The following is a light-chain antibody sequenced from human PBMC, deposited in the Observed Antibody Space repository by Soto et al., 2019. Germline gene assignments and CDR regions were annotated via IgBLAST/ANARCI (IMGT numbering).Light chain of an antibody. CDR3: QQYVTSPRT. CDR1: QSLRATY. Sequence: EVVLTQSPDTLSLSPGETATLSCRASQSLRATYVAWYQQRPGQAPRLLIYGASFRATGIPARFSGRGSGTDFTLSISRLEPEDFAVYYCQQYVTSPRTFGHGTKVDIK. V-gene: IGKV3-20*01. CDR2: GAS. J-gene: IGKJ1*01.